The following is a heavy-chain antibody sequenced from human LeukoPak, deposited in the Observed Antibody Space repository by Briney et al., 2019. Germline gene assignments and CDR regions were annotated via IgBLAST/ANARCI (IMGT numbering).Heavy chain of an antibody. J-gene: IGHJ4*02. D-gene: IGHD6-13*01. CDR3: ARTGKQQLVAGGDY. CDR2: IDYSGST. Sequence: PSETLSLTCTVSGGSISSRSYYWGWIRQPPGKGLEWIGSIDYSGSTYYNPSLKSRVTISVDTSKNQFSLKLSSVTAADTAVYYCARTGKQQLVAGGDYWGQGTLVTVSS. CDR1: GGSISSRSYY. V-gene: IGHV4-39*07.